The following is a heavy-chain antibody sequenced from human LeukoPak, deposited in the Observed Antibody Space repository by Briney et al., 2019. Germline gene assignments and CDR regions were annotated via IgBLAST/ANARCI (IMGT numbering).Heavy chain of an antibody. CDR2: INPNSGGI. J-gene: IGHJ3*02. Sequence: ASVRVSCKASGYTFTGYYMHWVRQAPGQGLEWMGWINPNSGGINYAQKFQGRVTMTRDTSISTAYMELSRLRSDDTAVYYCARPPWWIQLWPAAFDIWGQGTMVTVSS. CDR3: ARPPWWIQLWPAAFDI. V-gene: IGHV1-2*02. CDR1: GYTFTGYY. D-gene: IGHD5-18*01.